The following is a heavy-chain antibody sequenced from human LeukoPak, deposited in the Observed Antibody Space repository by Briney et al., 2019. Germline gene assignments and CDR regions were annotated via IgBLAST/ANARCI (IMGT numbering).Heavy chain of an antibody. J-gene: IGHJ4*02. Sequence: GESLKISCKGSGYTFTSYWIGWVRQMPGKGLEWMGIIYPGDSDTRYSPSFQGQATISADKSISTAYLQWSSLKASDTAMYYCARLQRMRYFDTYYFDYWGQGTLVTVSS. D-gene: IGHD3-9*01. CDR2: IYPGDSDT. CDR1: GYTFTSYW. CDR3: ARLQRMRYFDTYYFDY. V-gene: IGHV5-51*01.